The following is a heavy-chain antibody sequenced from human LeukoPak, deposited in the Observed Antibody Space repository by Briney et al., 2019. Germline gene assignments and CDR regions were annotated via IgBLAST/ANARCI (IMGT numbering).Heavy chain of an antibody. D-gene: IGHD4-17*01. CDR3: AKDLYGDYASVRIDY. CDR2: ISGSGSST. Sequence: GGSLRLSCAASGFTFSSYAMSWVRQAPGKGLEWVSAISGSGSSTYYADSVKGRFTISRDNSKNTLYLQMNSLRAEDTAVYYCAKDLYGDYASVRIDYWGQGTLVTVSS. J-gene: IGHJ4*02. V-gene: IGHV3-23*01. CDR1: GFTFSSYA.